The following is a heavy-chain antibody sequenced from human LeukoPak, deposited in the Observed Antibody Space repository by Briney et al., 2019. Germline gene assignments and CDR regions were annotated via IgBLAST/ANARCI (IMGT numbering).Heavy chain of an antibody. CDR1: GFTFSSYA. J-gene: IGHJ4*02. CDR2: IRGKALGWTT. CDR3: STDFWRLGFDY. D-gene: IGHD3-3*01. V-gene: IGHV3-49*04. Sequence: AGGSLRLSCVASGFTFSSYAMSWVRQAPGKGLEWVGFIRGKALGWTTEYAASVKGRFSMSRDDSKNIAYLQMDNLKTEDTAVYYCSTDFWRLGFDYWGQGTLVTVSS.